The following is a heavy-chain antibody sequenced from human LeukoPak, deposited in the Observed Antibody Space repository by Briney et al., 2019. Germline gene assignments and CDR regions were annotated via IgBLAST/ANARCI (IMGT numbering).Heavy chain of an antibody. J-gene: IGHJ4*02. CDR2: INTNTGNP. Sequence: ASVKVSCKASGYTFTTYAMNWVRQAPGQGLEWMGWINTNTGNPTYAQGFTGRFVFSLDTSVSTAYLHISSLKAEDTAVYYCARGYCSGGSCSLVDYWGQGTLVTVFS. V-gene: IGHV7-4-1*02. D-gene: IGHD2-15*01. CDR1: GYTFTTYA. CDR3: ARGYCSGGSCSLVDY.